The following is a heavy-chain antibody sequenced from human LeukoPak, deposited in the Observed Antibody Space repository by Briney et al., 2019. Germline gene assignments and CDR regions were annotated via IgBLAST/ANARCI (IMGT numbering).Heavy chain of an antibody. CDR3: AKDLDDYGDYYFDY. CDR1: GFTFSSYA. V-gene: IGHV3-23*01. D-gene: IGHD4-17*01. Sequence: GGSLRLSCAASGFTFSSYAMSWVRQAPGKGLEWVSAISGSGGSTYYADSVKGRFTISRDNSKNTLYLQVNSLRAEDTAVYYCAKDLDDYGDYYFDYWGQGTLVTVSS. CDR2: ISGSGGST. J-gene: IGHJ4*02.